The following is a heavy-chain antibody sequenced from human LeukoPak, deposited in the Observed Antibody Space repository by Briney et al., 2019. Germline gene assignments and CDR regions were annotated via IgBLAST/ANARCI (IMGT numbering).Heavy chain of an antibody. CDR3: ARGPSSGTVDY. D-gene: IGHD4-17*01. CDR2: IYYSGST. CDR1: GGSISSGGYY. V-gene: IGHV4-31*03. J-gene: IGHJ4*02. Sequence: SETLSLTCTVSGGSISSGGYYWSWIRQHPGKGLEWIGYIYYSGSTYYNPSLKSRVTISVDTSKNQFSLKLSSVTAADTAVYYCARGPSSGTVDYWGQGTLVTVSS.